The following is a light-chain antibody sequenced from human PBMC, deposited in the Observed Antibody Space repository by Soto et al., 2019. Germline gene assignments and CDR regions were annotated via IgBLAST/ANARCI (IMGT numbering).Light chain of an antibody. CDR2: EVS. J-gene: IGLJ1*01. V-gene: IGLV2-14*01. Sequence: QSVLTQPASVSGSPGQSITISCTGTSSDVGGYNYVSWYQQHPGKAPKLMIYEVSNRPSGVSNRSSGSKSGNTASLTISGLQAEDEADYYCSSYTSIITLYVFGSGTKVTVL. CDR1: SSDVGGYNY. CDR3: SSYTSIITLYV.